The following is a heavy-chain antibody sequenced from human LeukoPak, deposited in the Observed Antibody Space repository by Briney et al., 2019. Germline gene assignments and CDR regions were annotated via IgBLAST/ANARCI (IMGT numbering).Heavy chain of an antibody. CDR1: GFTFSSYA. D-gene: IGHD5-12*01. CDR3: AKDGWIVATTLFNWFDP. CDR2: ISGSGGST. V-gene: IGHV3-23*01. Sequence: GGSLRLSCAASGFTFSSYAMSWVRQAPGKGLEWVSAISGSGGSTYYADSVKGRFTISRDNSKNTLYLQMNSLRAEDTAVYYCAKDGWIVATTLFNWFDPWGQGTLVTVSS. J-gene: IGHJ5*02.